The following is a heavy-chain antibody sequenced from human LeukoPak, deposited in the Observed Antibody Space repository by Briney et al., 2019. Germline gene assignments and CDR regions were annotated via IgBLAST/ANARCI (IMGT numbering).Heavy chain of an antibody. J-gene: IGHJ4*02. CDR2: INHSGST. Sequence: NPSETLSLTCAVYGGSFSGYYWSWIRQPPGKGLEWIGEINHSGSTNYNPSLKSRVTISVDTSKNQFSLKLSSVTAADTAVYYCARGVVVADYWGQGTLVTVSS. CDR1: GGSFSGYY. CDR3: ARGVVVADY. D-gene: IGHD2-15*01. V-gene: IGHV4-34*01.